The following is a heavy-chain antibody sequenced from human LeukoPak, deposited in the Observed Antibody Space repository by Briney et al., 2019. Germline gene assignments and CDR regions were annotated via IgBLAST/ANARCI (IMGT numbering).Heavy chain of an antibody. D-gene: IGHD2-2*01. J-gene: IGHJ4*02. Sequence: SETLSLTCTVSGGSISSGGYYWSRIRQPPGKGLEWIGYIYYSGSTYYNPSLKSRVTISVDTSKNQFSLKLSSVTAADTAVYYCARHSSEDCSSTSCHYYFDYWGQGTLVTVSS. CDR3: ARHSSEDCSSTSCHYYFDY. CDR2: IYYSGST. V-gene: IGHV4-31*03. CDR1: GGSISSGGYY.